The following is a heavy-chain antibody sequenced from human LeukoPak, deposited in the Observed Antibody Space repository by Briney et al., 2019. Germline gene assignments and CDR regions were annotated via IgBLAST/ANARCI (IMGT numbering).Heavy chain of an antibody. V-gene: IGHV4-34*01. Sequence: SETLSLTCAVYGGSFSGYYWSWIRQPPGKGLEWIGEINHSGSTNYNPSFKSRVTISVDTSKNQFSLKLSSVTAADTAVYYCARGRLILATMVRGVISDFDYWGQGTLVTVSS. CDR3: ARGRLILATMVRGVISDFDY. CDR2: INHSGST. CDR1: GGSFSGYY. J-gene: IGHJ4*02. D-gene: IGHD3-10*01.